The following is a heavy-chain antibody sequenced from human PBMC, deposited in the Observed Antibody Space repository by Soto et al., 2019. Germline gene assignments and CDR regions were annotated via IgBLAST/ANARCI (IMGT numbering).Heavy chain of an antibody. Sequence: QVQLQESGPGLVKPSETLSLTCTVSGGSISPYYWSWIRQAPGKGLEWVGYIQYSWSTNYNPSLKSRVTISVDTSKNQFSLKLTSVTAADTAMDYCARGGGLFEYWGQGTLVTVSS. V-gene: IGHV4-59*01. D-gene: IGHD3-10*01. CDR3: ARGGGLFEY. CDR2: IQYSWST. CDR1: GGSISPYY. J-gene: IGHJ4*02.